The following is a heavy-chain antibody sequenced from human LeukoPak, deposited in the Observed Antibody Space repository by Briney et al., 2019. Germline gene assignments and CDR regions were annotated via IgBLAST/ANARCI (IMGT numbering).Heavy chain of an antibody. J-gene: IGHJ4*02. CDR3: AKDSSPYSSSWFFDY. V-gene: IGHV3-23*01. CDR2: ISGSGGSA. CDR1: GFTFSSYA. Sequence: PGGSLRLSCAAPGFTFSSYAMSWVRQAPGKGLEWVSAISGSGGSAYYADSVKGRFTISRDNSKNTLYLQMNSLRAEDTAVYYCAKDSSPYSSSWFFDYWGQGTLVTVSS. D-gene: IGHD6-13*01.